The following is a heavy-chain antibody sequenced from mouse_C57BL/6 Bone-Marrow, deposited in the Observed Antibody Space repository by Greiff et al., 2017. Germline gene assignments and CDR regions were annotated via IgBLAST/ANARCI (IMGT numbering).Heavy chain of an antibody. Sequence: ESGPGLVKPSQSLSLTCSVTGYSITSGYYWNWIRQFPGNKLEWMGYISYDGSTNYNPSLQNRISITRDTSKNQFFLKLKSGTTEDTATYYGARGATTVAPLYWGQGTTLTVSS. CDR2: ISYDGST. CDR1: GYSITSGYY. D-gene: IGHD1-1*01. CDR3: ARGATTVAPLY. V-gene: IGHV3-6*01. J-gene: IGHJ2*01.